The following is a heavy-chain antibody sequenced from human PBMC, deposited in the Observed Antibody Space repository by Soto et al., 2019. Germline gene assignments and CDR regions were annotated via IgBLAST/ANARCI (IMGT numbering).Heavy chain of an antibody. CDR2: ISGYNGNT. J-gene: IGHJ4*02. V-gene: IGHV1-18*01. CDR1: GYTFISYG. CDR3: ARDMDGSSWYRVGY. D-gene: IGHD6-13*01. Sequence: QVQLVQSGAEVKQPGASVKVSCKGSGYTFISYGVNWVRQAPGQGLEWVGWISGYNGNTKYAQKFQGRVTVTTDTSSSTAYMELRSLRSDDTAVYYCARDMDGSSWYRVGYWGQGTLVTVSS.